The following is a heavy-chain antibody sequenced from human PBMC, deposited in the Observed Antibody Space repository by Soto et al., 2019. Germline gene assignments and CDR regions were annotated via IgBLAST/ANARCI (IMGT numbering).Heavy chain of an antibody. V-gene: IGHV4-39*01. J-gene: IGHJ5*02. D-gene: IGHD3-3*01. CDR2: IYYSGST. Sequence: SETLSLTCTGSCGSISSSSYYWGWIRQPPGKGLEWIGSIYYSGSTYYNPSLKSRVTISVDTSKNQFSLKLSSVTAADTAVYYCASSQASDFWSGYLPLDWFDPWGQGTLVTVSS. CDR3: ASSQASDFWSGYLPLDWFDP. CDR1: CGSISSSSYY.